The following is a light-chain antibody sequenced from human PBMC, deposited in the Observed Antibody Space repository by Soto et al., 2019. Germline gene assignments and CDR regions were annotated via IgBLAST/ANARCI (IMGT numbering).Light chain of an antibody. J-gene: IGKJ1*01. CDR3: QEYQSYSRR. CDR2: DAS. CDR1: QNIRNL. V-gene: IGKV1-5*01. Sequence: DIQLTQSPSTLSAAVGDSVTITSRASQNIRNLLAWYQQKPGKAPKPLIYDASTLKTGVPSRFSGSGSGTEFTLTISSLKPDDFATYYCQEYQSYSRRFGQGTKVDI.